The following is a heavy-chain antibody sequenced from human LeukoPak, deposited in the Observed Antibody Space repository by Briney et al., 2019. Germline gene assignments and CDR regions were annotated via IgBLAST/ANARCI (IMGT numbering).Heavy chain of an antibody. CDR2: ISSSGSTI. J-gene: IGHJ6*03. Sequence: GGSLRLSXAASGFTFSDYYMSWIRQAPGKGLEWVSYISSSGSTIYYADSVKGRFTISRDNAKNSLYLQMNSLRAEDTAVYYCAREIGDIVVVPAATDYYYYYYMDVWGKGTTVTVSS. CDR1: GFTFSDYY. D-gene: IGHD2-2*01. V-gene: IGHV3-11*04. CDR3: AREIGDIVVVPAATDYYYYYYMDV.